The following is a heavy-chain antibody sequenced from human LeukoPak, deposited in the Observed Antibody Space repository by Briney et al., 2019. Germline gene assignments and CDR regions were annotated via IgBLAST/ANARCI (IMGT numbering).Heavy chain of an antibody. CDR1: GFTFSSYA. D-gene: IGHD6-19*01. V-gene: IGHV3-23*01. J-gene: IGHJ3*01. CDR2: ISGSGGST. CDR3: ARESHSSGRAGTFNT. Sequence: GGSLRLSCAASGFTFSSYAMSWVRQAPGKGLEWVSAISGSGGSTYYADSVKGRFTISRDNSKNTLFLQMNSLKIEDTAVYFCARESHSSGRAGTFNTWGQGTMVIVSS.